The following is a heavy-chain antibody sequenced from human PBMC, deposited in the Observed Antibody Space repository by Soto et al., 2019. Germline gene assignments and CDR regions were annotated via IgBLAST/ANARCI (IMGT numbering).Heavy chain of an antibody. J-gene: IGHJ4*02. CDR3: AREYSSSYYFDY. Sequence: QVQLQQWGAGLLKPSGTLSLTCAVYGGSFNSFYWSWIRQAPGKGLEWIGEINHSGRTNYNPSLKSRVTILVDPSKNQFSLNLTSVTAADTAVYYCAREYSSSYYFDYWGRGTLVTVSS. CDR2: INHSGRT. CDR1: GGSFNSFY. D-gene: IGHD6-6*01. V-gene: IGHV4-34*02.